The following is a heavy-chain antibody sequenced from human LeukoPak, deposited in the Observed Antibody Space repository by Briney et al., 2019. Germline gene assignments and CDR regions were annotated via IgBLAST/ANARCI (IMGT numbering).Heavy chain of an antibody. D-gene: IGHD2-15*01. V-gene: IGHV1-2*02. CDR2: INPRSGDT. Sequence: ASVKVSCKTSGYTFTGYYLHWVRQAPRQGLQWMGWINPRSGDTNYEQKFQGRVTMTRDTSISTAYMELSSLKSDDTAIYYCARGDCRGDNCYYGLDYWGQGTLVTVSS. J-gene: IGHJ4*02. CDR1: GYTFTGYY. CDR3: ARGDCRGDNCYYGLDY.